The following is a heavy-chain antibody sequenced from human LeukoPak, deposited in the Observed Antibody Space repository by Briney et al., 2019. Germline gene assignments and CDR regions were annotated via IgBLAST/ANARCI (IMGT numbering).Heavy chain of an antibody. Sequence: SRDNSKNTLYLQMNSLRAEDTAVYYCARGGLGYGYNYWGQGTLVTVSS. D-gene: IGHD5-18*01. CDR3: ARGGLGYGYNY. V-gene: IGHV3-30*07. J-gene: IGHJ4*02.